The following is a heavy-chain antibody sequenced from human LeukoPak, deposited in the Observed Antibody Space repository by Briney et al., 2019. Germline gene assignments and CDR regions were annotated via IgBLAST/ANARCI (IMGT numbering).Heavy chain of an antibody. Sequence: PSETLSLTCTVSGGSISPYYWSWIRQPPGKGLEWIGYISSSGSPDYSPSLRGRVTMSVDTSKNQFSLKLSSVTAADTAVYYCARDHWLHYNDNWHYYGLDVWGRGTTVTVSS. D-gene: IGHD1-1*01. V-gene: IGHV4-59*01. CDR1: GGSISPYY. CDR2: ISSSGSP. CDR3: ARDHWLHYNDNWHYYGLDV. J-gene: IGHJ6*02.